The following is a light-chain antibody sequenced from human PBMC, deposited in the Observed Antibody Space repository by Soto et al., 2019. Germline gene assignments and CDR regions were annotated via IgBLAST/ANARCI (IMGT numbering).Light chain of an antibody. CDR2: DAS. Sequence: EIVLTQSPDTLSLSPGERATLSCRASQSVSSSLAWSQQKRGQAPRRLIYDASKRATGIPARFSGSGSGTDFTLTISSLEPEDFAVYYCQQRSNWPPEVTFGPGTKVDIK. J-gene: IGKJ3*01. CDR3: QQRSNWPPEVT. CDR1: QSVSSS. V-gene: IGKV3-11*01.